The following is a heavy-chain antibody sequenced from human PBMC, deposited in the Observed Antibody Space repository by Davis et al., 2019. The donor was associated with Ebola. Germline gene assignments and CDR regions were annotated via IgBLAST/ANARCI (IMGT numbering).Heavy chain of an antibody. Sequence: AASVKVSCKASGGTFSSYAISWVRQAPGQGLEWMGGIIPIFGTANYAQKFQGRVTMTEDTSADTAYMELSSLRSDDTAVYYCARDRGYCSGGSCFTSGMDVWGKGTTVTVSS. D-gene: IGHD2-15*01. J-gene: IGHJ6*04. CDR2: IIPIFGTA. V-gene: IGHV1-69*06. CDR1: GGTFSSYA. CDR3: ARDRGYCSGGSCFTSGMDV.